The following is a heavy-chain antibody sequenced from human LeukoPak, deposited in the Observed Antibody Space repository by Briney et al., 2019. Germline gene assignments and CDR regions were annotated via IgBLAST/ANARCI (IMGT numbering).Heavy chain of an antibody. Sequence: PGGSLRLSCAASGFTFSSYSMNWVRQAPGKGLEWVSYISSSSSTIYYADSVKGRFTISRDNAKNSLYLQMNSLRDEDTAVYYCARDLLGGDGSGHDYWGQGTLVTVSS. D-gene: IGHD3-22*01. CDR3: ARDLLGGDGSGHDY. J-gene: IGHJ4*02. CDR1: GFTFSSYS. V-gene: IGHV3-48*02. CDR2: ISSSSSTI.